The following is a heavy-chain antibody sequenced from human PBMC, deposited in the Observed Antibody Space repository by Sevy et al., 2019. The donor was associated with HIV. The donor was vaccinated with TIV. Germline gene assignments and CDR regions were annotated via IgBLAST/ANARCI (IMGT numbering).Heavy chain of an antibody. J-gene: IGHJ1*01. CDR2: ISFDGSNK. CDR1: GFTFSSYG. CDR3: AKDNKRWLVQSEYFQY. D-gene: IGHD6-19*01. Sequence: GGSLRLSCAVFGFTFSSYGMHWVRQAPGKGLEWVAVISFDGSNKYFADSVKGRFTISRDNSKNTLYLQMNSLRAEDTAVYYCAKDNKRWLVQSEYFQYWGQRTLVTGSS. V-gene: IGHV3-30*18.